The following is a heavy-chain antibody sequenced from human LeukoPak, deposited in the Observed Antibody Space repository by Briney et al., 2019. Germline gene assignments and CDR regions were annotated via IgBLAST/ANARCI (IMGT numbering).Heavy chain of an antibody. V-gene: IGHV3-7*01. J-gene: IGHJ4*02. CDR3: ASGSYCDL. CDR1: GFTFSSNW. CDR2: IKPDGSVK. Sequence: PGGSLRHSRAASGFTFSSNWMSWVRQVPGKGLEWVANIKPDGSVKQYAQSVKGRFTISRDNTRNSLDLQMSSLRAEDTAVYYCASGSYCDLWLQETLVTVSS.